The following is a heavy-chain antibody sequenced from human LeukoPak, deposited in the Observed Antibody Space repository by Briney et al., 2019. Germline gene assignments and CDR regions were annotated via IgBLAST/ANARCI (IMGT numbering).Heavy chain of an antibody. D-gene: IGHD3-3*01. J-gene: IGHJ4*02. CDR2: INPNSGGT. CDR1: GYTFTGYY. CDR3: ARPLYDFWSGYLYY. Sequence: ASVKVSCKASGYTFTGYYMHWVRQAPGRGLEWMGWINPNSGGTNYAQKFQGRVTMTRDTSISTAYMELSRLRSDDTAVYYCARPLYDFWSGYLYYWGQGTLVTVSS. V-gene: IGHV1-2*02.